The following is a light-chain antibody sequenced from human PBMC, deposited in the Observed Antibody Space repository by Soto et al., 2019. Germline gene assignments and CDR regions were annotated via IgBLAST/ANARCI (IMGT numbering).Light chain of an antibody. V-gene: IGKV3-15*01. J-gene: IGKJ1*01. CDR2: GAS. Sequence: EIVMTQSPATLSMSPGERATLSCRASQSVNSNLAWYQQKPGQAPRLLIYGASTRATGIPARFSGSGSGTEFTLTIRSLQSEDFAIYYCQQFNYWPTFGQGTKVEI. CDR3: QQFNYWPT. CDR1: QSVNSN.